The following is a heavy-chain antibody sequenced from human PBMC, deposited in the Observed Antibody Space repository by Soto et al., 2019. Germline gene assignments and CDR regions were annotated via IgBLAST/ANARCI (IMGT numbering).Heavy chain of an antibody. Sequence: QVQLVESGGGVVQPGRSLRLSCAASGFTFSSYAMHWVRQAPGKGLEWVAVISYDGSNKYYADSVKGRFTISRDNSKNTLYLQMNSLRAEDTAVYYCAREKDIVVVPADPYGMDVWGQGTTVTVSS. D-gene: IGHD2-2*01. V-gene: IGHV3-30-3*01. CDR3: AREKDIVVVPADPYGMDV. J-gene: IGHJ6*02. CDR2: ISYDGSNK. CDR1: GFTFSSYA.